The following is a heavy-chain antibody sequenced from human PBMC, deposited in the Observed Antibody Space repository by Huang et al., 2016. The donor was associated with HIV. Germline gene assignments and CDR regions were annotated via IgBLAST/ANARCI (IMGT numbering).Heavy chain of an antibody. CDR2: SNPTSGGT. J-gene: IGHJ5*02. CDR3: ARDRVGATPAAVYNWFDP. CDR1: GYTFTGYY. Sequence: QVQLVQSGAEVKKPGASVKVSCKASGYTFTGYYMHWVRQAPGHGLEWLGWSNPTSGGTNYAQKFQGRGTMTRDTSISTAYMELSRLRSDDTAVYYCARDRVGATPAAVYNWFDPWGQGTLVTVSS. V-gene: IGHV1-2*02. D-gene: IGHD1-26*01.